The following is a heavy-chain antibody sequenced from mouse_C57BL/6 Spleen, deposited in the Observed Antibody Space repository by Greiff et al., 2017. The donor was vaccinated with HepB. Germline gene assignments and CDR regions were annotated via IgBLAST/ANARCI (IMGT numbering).Heavy chain of an antibody. Sequence: VQLQQSGAELARPGASVKMSCKASGYTFTSYTMHWVKQSPGQGLEWIGYINPSSGYTKYNQKFKDKATLTADKSSSTAYMQLSSLTSEDSAVYYCARDYDYDDYWGQGTLVTVSA. CDR2: INPSSGYT. CDR1: GYTFTSYT. J-gene: IGHJ3*01. V-gene: IGHV1-4*01. CDR3: ARDYDYDDY. D-gene: IGHD2-4*01.